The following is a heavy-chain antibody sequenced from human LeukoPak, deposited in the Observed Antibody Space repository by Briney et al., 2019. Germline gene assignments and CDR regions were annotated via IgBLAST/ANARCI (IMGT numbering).Heavy chain of an antibody. CDR2: INSDGSST. V-gene: IGHV3-74*01. J-gene: IGHJ3*02. D-gene: IGHD3-22*01. CDR1: GFTFSSYW. Sequence: GGSLRLSCAASGFTFSSYWMHWVRQAPGKGLVWVSRINSDGSSTSYADSVKGRFTISRDNAKNTLYLQMNSLRAEDTAVYYCARARDYYDSSGSSHYAFDIWGQGTMVTVSS. CDR3: ARARDYYDSSGSSHYAFDI.